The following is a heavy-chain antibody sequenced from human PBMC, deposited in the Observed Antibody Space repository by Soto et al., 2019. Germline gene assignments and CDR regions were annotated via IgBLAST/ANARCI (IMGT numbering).Heavy chain of an antibody. V-gene: IGHV5-51*01. D-gene: IGHD3-22*01. J-gene: IGHJ6*02. CDR1: GYSFTSYW. Sequence: PGESLKISCKGSGYSFTSYWIGWVRQMPGKGLEWMGIIYPGDSDTRYSPSFQGQVTISADKSISTAYLQWSSLKASDTAMYYCARRKYDSSGYYQGHYYYYGMDVWGQGTTVTVSS. CDR3: ARRKYDSSGYYQGHYYYYGMDV. CDR2: IYPGDSDT.